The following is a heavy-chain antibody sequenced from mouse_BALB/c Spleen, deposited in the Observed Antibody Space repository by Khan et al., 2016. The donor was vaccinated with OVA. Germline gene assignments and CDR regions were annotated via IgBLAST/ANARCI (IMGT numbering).Heavy chain of an antibody. J-gene: IGHJ2*01. CDR3: ARFPVNYGELDY. D-gene: IGHD1-2*01. CDR1: GFTFSSFG. CDR2: ISRGSSNI. Sequence: EVQLQESGGGLVQPGGSRKLSCAASGFTFSSFGMHWVRQAPEKGLEWVAYISRGSSNIFYAHTVKGRFTISRDNSKNTLFLQMTSLRSEDTAMYNCARFPVNYGELDYWGEGTTLTVSS. V-gene: IGHV5-17*02.